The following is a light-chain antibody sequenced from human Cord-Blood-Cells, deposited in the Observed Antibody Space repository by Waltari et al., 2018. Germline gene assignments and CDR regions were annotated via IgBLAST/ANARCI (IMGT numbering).Light chain of an antibody. J-gene: IGLJ1*01. V-gene: IGLV2-14*01. Sequence: QSALTQPASVSGSPGQSITIPCTGTSSDVGGYNYVSWYHQHPGKAPELMIYDVSNRHAGVSNRFSGSKSGNTASLTISGLQAEDEADYDCSSYTSSSTYVFGTGTKVTVL. CDR1: SSDVGGYNY. CDR2: DVS. CDR3: SSYTSSSTYV.